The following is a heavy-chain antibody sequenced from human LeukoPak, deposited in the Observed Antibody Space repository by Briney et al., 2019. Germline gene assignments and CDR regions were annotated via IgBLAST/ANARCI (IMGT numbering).Heavy chain of an antibody. CDR3: SRSSRGYNYGSYYYYYYYMDV. D-gene: IGHD5-18*01. CDR1: GGSFSGYY. V-gene: IGHV4-34*01. J-gene: IGHJ6*03. Sequence: ASETLSLTCAVYGGSFSGYYWSWIRQPPGKGLEWIGEINQSGSTNYNPSLKSRVTISVDTSKNQFSLKLSSVTAADTAVYYCSRSSRGYNYGSYYYYYYYMDVWGKGTTVTVSS. CDR2: INQSGST.